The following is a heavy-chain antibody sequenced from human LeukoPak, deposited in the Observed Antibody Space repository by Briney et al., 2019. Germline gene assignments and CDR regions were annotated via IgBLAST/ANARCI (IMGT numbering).Heavy chain of an antibody. V-gene: IGHV4-59*01. CDR1: GGSISSYY. J-gene: IGHJ4*02. CDR3: ARRDTAVHYFDY. D-gene: IGHD5-18*01. Sequence: PSETLSLTCTVSGGSISSYYWSWIRQPPGKGREWIGYIYYSGSTNYNPSLKSRVTISVDTSKNQFSLKLSSVTAADTAVYYCARRDTAVHYFDYWGQGTLVTVSS. CDR2: IYYSGST.